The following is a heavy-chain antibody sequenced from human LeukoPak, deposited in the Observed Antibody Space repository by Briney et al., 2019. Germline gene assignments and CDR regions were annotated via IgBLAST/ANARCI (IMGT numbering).Heavy chain of an antibody. D-gene: IGHD3-10*01. CDR1: GYTFTSYA. J-gene: IGHJ6*03. V-gene: IGHV7-4-1*02. Sequence: GASVKVSCKASGYTFTSYAMNWVRQAPGQGLEWMGWINTNTGNPTYAQGFTGRFVFSLDTSVSTAYLQISSLKAEDTAVYYCARDRGDQGLRGAPYYYYYMDVWGKGTTVTVSS. CDR3: ARDRGDQGLRGAPYYYYYMDV. CDR2: INTNTGNP.